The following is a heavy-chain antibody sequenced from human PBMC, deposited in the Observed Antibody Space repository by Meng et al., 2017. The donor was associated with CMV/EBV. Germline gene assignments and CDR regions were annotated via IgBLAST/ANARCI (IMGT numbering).Heavy chain of an antibody. V-gene: IGHV3-33*06. CDR3: AKGAKDCGPFCYYTDF. D-gene: IGHD2-21*01. J-gene: IGHJ4*02. CDR2: ISSDGNNQ. CDR1: GFSFNTSA. Sequence: GESLKISCATSGFSFNTSAMHWVRQAPGKGLEWVAIISSDGNNQHYAGSVKGRFAISRDNSKNTLYLQMKSLRAEDTAMYYCAKGAKDCGPFCYYTDFWGRGTLVTVSS.